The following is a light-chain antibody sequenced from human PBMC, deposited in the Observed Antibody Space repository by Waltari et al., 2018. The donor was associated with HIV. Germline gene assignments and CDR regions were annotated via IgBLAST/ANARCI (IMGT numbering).Light chain of an antibody. CDR3: AAWDDSLLV. V-gene: IGLV1-44*01. J-gene: IGLJ2*01. Sequence: QSVLTQPPSASETPGQRVTVSCSGSSSNIGSHTVNWYQQVPGAAPKLLISNNSQRPSGVPDRFSGSKSGTSASLAISGLQSEDDGHYYCAAWDDSLLVFGGGTKLTVL. CDR1: SSNIGSHT. CDR2: NNS.